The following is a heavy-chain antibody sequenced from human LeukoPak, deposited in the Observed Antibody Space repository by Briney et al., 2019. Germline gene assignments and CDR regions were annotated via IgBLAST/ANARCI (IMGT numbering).Heavy chain of an antibody. V-gene: IGHV3-30-3*02. Sequence: GGSLRLSCAASGFTFSSYAMHWVRQAPGKGLEWVAVISYDGSNKYYADSVKGRFTISRDNAKNSLYLQMNSLRAEDTAVYYCAKKGLPDYWGQGTLVTVSS. CDR1: GFTFSSYA. CDR2: ISYDGSNK. J-gene: IGHJ4*02. CDR3: AKKGLPDY.